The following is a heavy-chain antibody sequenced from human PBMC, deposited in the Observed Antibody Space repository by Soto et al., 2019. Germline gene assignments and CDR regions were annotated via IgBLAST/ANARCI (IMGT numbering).Heavy chain of an antibody. Sequence: ASVKVSCKASGGTFSSYAISWVRQAPGQGLEWMGGIIPIFGTANYAQKFQGRVTINADKSTSTAYMELSSLRSEDTAVYYCARPGIAAAGTTWGMDVWGQGTTVTVS. CDR2: IIPIFGTA. CDR3: ARPGIAAAGTTWGMDV. D-gene: IGHD6-13*01. V-gene: IGHV1-69*06. J-gene: IGHJ6*02. CDR1: GGTFSSYA.